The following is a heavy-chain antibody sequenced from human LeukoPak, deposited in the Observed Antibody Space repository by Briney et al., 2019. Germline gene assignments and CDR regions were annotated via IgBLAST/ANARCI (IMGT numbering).Heavy chain of an antibody. Sequence: ASVKVSCKASGYTFTSYAMHWVRQAPGQRLEWMGWINAGNGNTKYSQKFQGRVTITRDTSTSTVYMELSSLRSEDTAVYYCASRNFDWGDGARDYWGQGTLVTVSS. CDR1: GYTFTSYA. D-gene: IGHD3-9*01. V-gene: IGHV1-3*01. CDR3: ASRNFDWGDGARDY. J-gene: IGHJ4*02. CDR2: INAGNGNT.